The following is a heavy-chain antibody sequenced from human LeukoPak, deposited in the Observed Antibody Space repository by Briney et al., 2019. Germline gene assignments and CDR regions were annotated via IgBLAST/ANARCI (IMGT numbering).Heavy chain of an antibody. Sequence: ASVKVSCKASGYTFTSYDINWVRQATGQGLEWMGWMNPNSGNTGYAQKFQGRVTMTRNTSISTAYMELSSLRSEDTAVYYCARANFDWLAVYCYYGMDVWGQGTTVTVSS. D-gene: IGHD3-9*01. CDR3: ARANFDWLAVYCYYGMDV. CDR1: GYTFTSYD. V-gene: IGHV1-8*01. CDR2: MNPNSGNT. J-gene: IGHJ6*02.